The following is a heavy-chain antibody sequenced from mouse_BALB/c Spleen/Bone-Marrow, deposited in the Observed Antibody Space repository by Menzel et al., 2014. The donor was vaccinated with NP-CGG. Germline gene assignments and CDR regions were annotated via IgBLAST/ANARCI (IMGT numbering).Heavy chain of an antibody. CDR3: AREDGNSPFAY. Sequence: VQLQQSGAELVRPGSSVKISCKASGYAFSSYWMNWVKQRPGQGLEWIGQIYPGDGDTNYNGKFKGKATLTADKSSSTAYMQLSSLTSEDSAVYFCAREDGNSPFAYWGQGTLVTVSA. J-gene: IGHJ3*01. D-gene: IGHD1-1*01. V-gene: IGHV1-80*01. CDR1: GYAFSSYW. CDR2: IYPGDGDT.